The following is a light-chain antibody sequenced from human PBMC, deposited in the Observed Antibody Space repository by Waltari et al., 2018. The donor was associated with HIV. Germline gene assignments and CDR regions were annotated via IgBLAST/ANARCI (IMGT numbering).Light chain of an antibody. CDR3: QQSYSTPLT. V-gene: IGKV4-1*01. CDR2: WAS. J-gene: IGKJ3*01. CDR1: QTLFYSPDNKNH. Sequence: DIVLTQSPESLTVSLGEGASISCQSSQTLFYSPDNKNHLAGYQQKAGQSPKLLFSWASVRQPGVPDRFSGSGSGTNFTLTIASLQAEDVATYYCQQSYSTPLTFGPGTTVHI.